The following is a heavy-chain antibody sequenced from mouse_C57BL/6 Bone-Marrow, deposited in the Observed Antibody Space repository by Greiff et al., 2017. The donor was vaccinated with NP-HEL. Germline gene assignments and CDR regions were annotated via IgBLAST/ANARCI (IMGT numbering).Heavy chain of an antibody. CDR1: GFTFSDYY. Sequence: EVMLVESGGGLVQPGGSLKLSCAASGFTFSDYYMYWVRQTPEKRLEWVAYISNGGGSTYYPDTVKGRFTISRDNAKNTLYLQMSRLKSEDTAMYYCARPIYYDYDVGFAYWGQGTLVTVSA. V-gene: IGHV5-12*01. CDR3: ARPIYYDYDVGFAY. D-gene: IGHD2-4*01. CDR2: ISNGGGST. J-gene: IGHJ3*01.